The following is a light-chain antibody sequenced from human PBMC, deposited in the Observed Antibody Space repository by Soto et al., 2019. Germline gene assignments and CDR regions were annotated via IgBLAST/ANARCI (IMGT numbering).Light chain of an antibody. CDR2: GAS. V-gene: IGKV3-15*01. J-gene: IGKJ4*01. CDR3: QQYNNWPPLT. CDR1: QSVSSN. Sequence: EVVMTQSPATLSVSPGERATLSCRASQSVSSNLAWYQQKPGQAPRLLIYGASTRATGIPARFSGSGSGTEFTHTISSLQSEDFAVYYCQQYNNWPPLTFGGGTTVEIK.